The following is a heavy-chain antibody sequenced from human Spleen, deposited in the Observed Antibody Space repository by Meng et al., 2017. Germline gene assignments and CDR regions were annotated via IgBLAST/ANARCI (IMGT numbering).Heavy chain of an antibody. D-gene: IGHD3-9*01. CDR2: MYYSGST. J-gene: IGHJ6*02. V-gene: IGHV4-59*01. CDR3: ARIRSSYKLPFATGYYNHLFYYYYGMDV. Sequence: GSLRLSCTVSGDSISSYYWSWIRQPPGKGLEWIGYMYYSGSTNYNPSLKSRVTISADTSKNQFSLKLSSVTAADTAVYYCARIRSSYKLPFATGYYNHLFYYYYGMDVWGQGTTVTVSS. CDR1: GDSISSYY.